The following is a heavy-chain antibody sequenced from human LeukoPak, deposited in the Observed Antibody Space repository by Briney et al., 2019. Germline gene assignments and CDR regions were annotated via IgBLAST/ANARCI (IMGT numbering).Heavy chain of an antibody. Sequence: SETLSLTCAVSGGSISSGGYSWSWIRQPPGKGLEWIGYIYHSGSTYYNPSLKNRVTISVDRSKNQFSLKLSSVTAADTAVYYCARDSLRRDGMDVWGQGTTVTVSS. CDR2: IYHSGST. J-gene: IGHJ6*02. CDR1: GGSISSGGYS. CDR3: ARDSLRRDGMDV. V-gene: IGHV4-30-2*01.